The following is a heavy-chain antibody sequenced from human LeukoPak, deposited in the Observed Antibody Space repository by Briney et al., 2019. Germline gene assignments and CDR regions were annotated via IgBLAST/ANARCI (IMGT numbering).Heavy chain of an antibody. CDR2: INPSGGST. J-gene: IGHJ4*02. CDR1: GYTFTSYY. CDR3: ALSLLGVYYFDY. D-gene: IGHD3-16*01. V-gene: IGHV1-46*01. Sequence: ASVKVSCKASGYTFTSYYMHWVRQAPGQGLEWMGIINPSGGSTSYAQKFQGRVTMTRDTSTSTVYMELSSLRSEDTAVYYCALSLLGVYYFDYWGQGTLVTVSS.